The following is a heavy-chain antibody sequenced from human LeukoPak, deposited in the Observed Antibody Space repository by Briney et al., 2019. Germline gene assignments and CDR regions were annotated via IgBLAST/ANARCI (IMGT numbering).Heavy chain of an antibody. D-gene: IGHD3-22*01. CDR2: IYSSGDT. Sequence: SETLSLTCTVSGGSISSYYWSWIRQPAGKGLEWIGRIYSSGDTYYNPSLNSRVTMSVDTSKNPFSLKLSSVTAADTAVYYCARDAYYYDSSGYYLLDYWGQGTLVTVSS. V-gene: IGHV4-4*07. J-gene: IGHJ4*02. CDR1: GGSISSYY. CDR3: ARDAYYYDSSGYYLLDY.